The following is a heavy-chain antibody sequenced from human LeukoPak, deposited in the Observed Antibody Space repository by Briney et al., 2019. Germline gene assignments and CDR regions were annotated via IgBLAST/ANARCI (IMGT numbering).Heavy chain of an antibody. CDR1: GGTFSSYA. Sequence: SVKVSCKASGGTFSSYAISWVRQAPGQGLEWMGGIIPIFGTANYAQKFQGRVTITADESTSTAYMELSSLRSEDTAVYYCAVWFGELSPFDYWGQGTLVTVSP. D-gene: IGHD3-10*01. CDR2: IIPIFGTA. CDR3: AVWFGELSPFDY. V-gene: IGHV1-69*13. J-gene: IGHJ4*02.